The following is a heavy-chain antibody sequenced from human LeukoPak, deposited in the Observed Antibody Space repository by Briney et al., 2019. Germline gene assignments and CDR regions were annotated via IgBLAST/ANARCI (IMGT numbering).Heavy chain of an antibody. CDR3: ARAPGYCSSTSCYTWWYFDL. Sequence: SETLSLTCAGSGGSISSSTWWSWVRQPPGKGLEWIGEIYYSGSTNYNPSLKSRVTISIDKSKSQFSLKLSSVTAADTAVYYCARAPGYCSSTSCYTWWYFDLWGRGTLVTVSS. J-gene: IGHJ2*01. D-gene: IGHD2-2*02. V-gene: IGHV4-4*02. CDR1: GGSISSSTW. CDR2: IYYSGST.